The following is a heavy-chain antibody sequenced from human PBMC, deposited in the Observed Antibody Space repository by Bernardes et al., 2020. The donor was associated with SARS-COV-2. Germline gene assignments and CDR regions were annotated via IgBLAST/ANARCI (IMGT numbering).Heavy chain of an antibody. V-gene: IGHV3-21*01. CDR2: FSSSEDYI. D-gene: IGHD2-15*01. Sequence: GGSLRLSCAASGFTFSEYTMNWVRQAPGKGLEWVSCFSSSEDYIFYTDSVKGRFTISRDNAKDTLYLEMTSLRAEDTAVYYCARNGVDGTPHYYFYGMDLWGQGTTVTVSS. CDR1: GFTFSEYT. CDR3: ARNGVDGTPHYYFYGMDL. J-gene: IGHJ6*01.